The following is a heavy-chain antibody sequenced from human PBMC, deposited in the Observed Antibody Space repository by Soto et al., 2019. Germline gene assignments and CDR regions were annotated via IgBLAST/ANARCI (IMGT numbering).Heavy chain of an antibody. CDR1: GFTFSSYA. V-gene: IGHV3-23*01. CDR2: ISGSGGST. D-gene: IGHD3-22*01. J-gene: IGHJ4*02. Sequence: GGSLRLSCAASGFTFSSYAMSWVRQAPGKGLEWVSAISGSGGSTYYADSVKGRFTISRDNSKNTLYLQMNSLRAEDTAVYYCAKARMDDSSGYYFFDYWGQGTLVTVSS. CDR3: AKARMDDSSGYYFFDY.